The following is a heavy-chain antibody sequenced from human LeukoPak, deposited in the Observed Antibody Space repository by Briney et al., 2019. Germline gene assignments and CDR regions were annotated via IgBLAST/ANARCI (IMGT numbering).Heavy chain of an antibody. D-gene: IGHD6-13*01. Sequence: SQTLSLTCAISGDSVSSNSAAWNWIRQSPSRGLEWLGRTYYRSKWYNDYAVSVKSRITINPDTSKNQFSLQLNSVTPEDTAVYYRARDLAAAVYYYYYMDVWGKGTTVTVSS. V-gene: IGHV6-1*01. J-gene: IGHJ6*03. CDR1: GDSVSSNSAA. CDR2: TYYRSKWYN. CDR3: ARDLAAAVYYYYYMDV.